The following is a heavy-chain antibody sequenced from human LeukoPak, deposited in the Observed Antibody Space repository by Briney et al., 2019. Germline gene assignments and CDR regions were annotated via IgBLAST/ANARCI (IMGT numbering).Heavy chain of an antibody. CDR2: IYYSGST. D-gene: IGHD5-12*01. Sequence: SETLSLTCTVSGGSISSSSYYWGWIRQPPGKGLEWIGSIYYSGSTYYNPSLKSRVTISVDTSKNQFSLKLSSVTAADTAVYYCARLRWEYSGYVSAFDIWGQGTMVTVSS. CDR1: GGSISSSSYY. CDR3: ARLRWEYSGYVSAFDI. V-gene: IGHV4-39*01. J-gene: IGHJ3*02.